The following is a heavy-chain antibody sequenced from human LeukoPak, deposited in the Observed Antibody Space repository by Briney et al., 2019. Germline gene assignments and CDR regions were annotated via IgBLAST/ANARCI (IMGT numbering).Heavy chain of an antibody. CDR3: ARIHCSGDCYDYYYGMDV. J-gene: IGHJ6*02. CDR1: GGSISSSSYY. CDR2: IYYSGST. D-gene: IGHD2-21*02. V-gene: IGHV4-39*02. Sequence: SETLSLTCTVSGGSISSSSYYWGWIRQPPGKGLEWIGSIYYSGSTYYNPSLKSRVTISVDTSKNHFSLKLSSVTAADTAVYYCARIHCSGDCYDYYYGMDVWGQGTTVTVSS.